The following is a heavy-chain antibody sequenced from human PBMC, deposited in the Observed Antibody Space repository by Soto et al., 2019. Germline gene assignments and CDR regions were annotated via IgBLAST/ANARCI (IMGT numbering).Heavy chain of an antibody. Sequence: QVQLQQWDAGLLKPSETLSLTFAVYGGSLSGYYWSWIRQPPGKGLEWIGEINHSGSTNYNPSLKSRVTISVDTSKNQFSLKLSSVTAADTAVYYCAREYGGNSGTFDYWGQGTLVTVSS. V-gene: IGHV4-34*01. D-gene: IGHD2-21*02. CDR1: GGSLSGYY. CDR3: AREYGGNSGTFDY. CDR2: INHSGST. J-gene: IGHJ4*02.